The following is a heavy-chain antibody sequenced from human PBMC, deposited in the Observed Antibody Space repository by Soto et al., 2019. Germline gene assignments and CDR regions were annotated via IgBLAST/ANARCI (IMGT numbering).Heavy chain of an antibody. D-gene: IGHD3-3*01. CDR3: AGYGRGYFSRGYFDF. J-gene: IGHJ4*02. Sequence: PSETLSLTCAVYGGSFNGYYWTWIRQPPGKGLEWIGDITYATSTKYNPSLESRVTISLDTSKNQFYLRLTSVTAADAAVYFCAGYGRGYFSRGYFDFRGQATPVPVSS. CDR1: GGSFNGYY. V-gene: IGHV4-34*01. CDR2: ITYATST.